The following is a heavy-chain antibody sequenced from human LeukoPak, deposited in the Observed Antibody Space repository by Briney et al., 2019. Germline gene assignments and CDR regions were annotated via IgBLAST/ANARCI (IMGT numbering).Heavy chain of an antibody. CDR2: LGVSVSGYGGST. V-gene: IGHV3-23*01. Sequence: PGGSLRLSCAASGFTFSRYAMSWVRQAPGKGLEWVSALGVSVSGYGGSTYYADSVKGRFTISRDNSKNTLYLQMNSLRAEDTAVYYCAKDRGRLWFGELGLDYWGQGTLVTVSS. CDR1: GFTFSRYA. J-gene: IGHJ4*02. D-gene: IGHD3-10*01. CDR3: AKDRGRLWFGELGLDY.